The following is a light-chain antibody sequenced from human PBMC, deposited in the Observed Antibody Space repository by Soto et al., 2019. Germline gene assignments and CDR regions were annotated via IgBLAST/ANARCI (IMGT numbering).Light chain of an antibody. CDR3: HRRSTFT. CDR1: QSVSGY. V-gene: IGKV3-11*01. CDR2: DAS. J-gene: IGKJ5*01. Sequence: EIVLTQSPATLSLSPGERATLSCRASQSVSGYLAWYQQKPGQAPRLLIYDASNRATGIPARFSGSGSGTDYTRTISILEPDDCAVYYRHRRSTFTFGQGTRLEI.